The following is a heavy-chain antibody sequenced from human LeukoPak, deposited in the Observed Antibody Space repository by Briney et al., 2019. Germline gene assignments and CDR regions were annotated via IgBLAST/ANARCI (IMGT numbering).Heavy chain of an antibody. V-gene: IGHV3-23*01. CDR3: AKLYNRAPDY. CDR2: ISGSGGST. D-gene: IGHD3-16*01. Sequence: PGGSLRLSCAASGFTVSSNYMSWVRQAPGKGLEWVSAISGSGGSTYYADSVKGRFTISRDNSKNTLYLQMNSLRAEDTAVYYCAKLYNRAPDYWGQGTLVTVSS. CDR1: GFTVSSNY. J-gene: IGHJ4*02.